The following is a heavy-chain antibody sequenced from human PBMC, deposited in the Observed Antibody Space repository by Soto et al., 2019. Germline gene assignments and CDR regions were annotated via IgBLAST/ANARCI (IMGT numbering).Heavy chain of an antibody. Sequence: QLQLQESGSGLVKPSQTLSLTRAVSGGSISSGGYSWSWIRQPPGKGLEWIGYIYHSGSTYYNPSLKSRVTISVDRSKNQFSLKLSSVTAADTAVYYCARVAYCGGDCYRGFDPWGQGTLVTVSS. J-gene: IGHJ5*02. V-gene: IGHV4-30-2*01. CDR2: IYHSGST. D-gene: IGHD2-21*02. CDR1: GGSISSGGYS. CDR3: ARVAYCGGDCYRGFDP.